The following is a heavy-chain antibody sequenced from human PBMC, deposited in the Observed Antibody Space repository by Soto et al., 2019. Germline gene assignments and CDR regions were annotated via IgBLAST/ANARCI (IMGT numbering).Heavy chain of an antibody. V-gene: IGHV4-59*12. Sequence: SETLSLTCTVSGGPISSDYWSWIRQPPGKGLEWIAYLYYSGRTQYNPSLKSRLTISVDTSKNQFSLKLSSVTAADTAVYHCALAPAAHILHWGQGTLVTVSS. J-gene: IGHJ1*01. CDR2: LYYSGRT. CDR1: GGPISSDY. CDR3: ALAPAAHILH. D-gene: IGHD2-2*01.